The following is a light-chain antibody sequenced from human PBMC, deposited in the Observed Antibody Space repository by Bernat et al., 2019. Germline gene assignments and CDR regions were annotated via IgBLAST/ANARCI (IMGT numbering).Light chain of an antibody. CDR2: QVI. CDR1: SSDVGGYNL. V-gene: IGLV2-23*02. J-gene: IGLJ2*01. CDR3: CSSAGGSALV. Sequence: QSALTQPASVSGSPGQSIAISCTGTSSDVGGYNLVSWFQQQPGKVPKLLIYQVIQRPSGVSDRFSGSKSGNTASLTISGLQAEDEADYYCCSSAGGSALVFGGGTKLTVL.